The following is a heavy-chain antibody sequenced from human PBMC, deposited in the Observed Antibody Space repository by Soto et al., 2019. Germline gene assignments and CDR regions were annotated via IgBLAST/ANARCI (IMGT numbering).Heavy chain of an antibody. V-gene: IGHV1-18*01. Sequence: QVQLVQSGAEVKKPGASVKVSCKASGYTFTSYGISWVRQAPGQGLEWMGWISAYNGNTNYAQKLQGRVTMTTDTSTSTAYMSVRSLRSDDTAVYYCARVYGSTMVRGELSEYWGQGTLVTVSS. J-gene: IGHJ4*02. CDR3: ARVYGSTMVRGELSEY. CDR2: ISAYNGNT. CDR1: GYTFTSYG. D-gene: IGHD3-10*01.